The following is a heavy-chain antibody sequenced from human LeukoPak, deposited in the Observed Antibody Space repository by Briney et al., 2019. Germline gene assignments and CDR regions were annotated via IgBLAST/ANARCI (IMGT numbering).Heavy chain of an antibody. Sequence: SETLSLTCTVSGGSISSYYWSWIRQPPGKGLEWIGYMYYSGSTTYNPSLKSRVTISADTSKNQFSLKLSSVTAADTAVYYCARGGLRWLVPNWFDPWGQGTLVTVSS. D-gene: IGHD4-23*01. CDR2: MYYSGST. J-gene: IGHJ5*02. V-gene: IGHV4-59*01. CDR3: ARGGLRWLVPNWFDP. CDR1: GGSISSYY.